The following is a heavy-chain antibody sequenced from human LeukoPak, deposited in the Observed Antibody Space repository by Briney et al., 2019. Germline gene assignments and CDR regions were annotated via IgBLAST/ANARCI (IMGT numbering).Heavy chain of an antibody. V-gene: IGHV3-66*01. CDR2: IYSGGST. CDR3: ARVYTTSSSWYGDFDY. D-gene: IGHD6-13*01. J-gene: IGHJ4*02. CDR1: GFTVSSNY. Sequence: GSLRLSCAASGFTVSSNYMSWVRQAPGKGLEWVSVIYSGGSTYYADSVKGRFTISRDNSKNTLYLQMNSLRAEDTAVYYCARVYTTSSSWYGDFDYWGQGTLVTVSS.